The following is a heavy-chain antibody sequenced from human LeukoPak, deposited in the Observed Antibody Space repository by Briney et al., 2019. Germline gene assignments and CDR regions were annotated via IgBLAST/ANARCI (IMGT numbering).Heavy chain of an antibody. J-gene: IGHJ6*03. CDR2: IIPIFGTA. CDR1: GGTFSSYA. V-gene: IGHV1-69*06. Sequence: SVKVSCKASGGTFSSYAISWVRQAPGQGLEWMGGIIPIFGTANYAQKFQGRVTITADKSTSTAYMELSSLRSEDTAVYYCALTYYDFWSGYYTVDYYYYMDVWGKGTTVTVSS. D-gene: IGHD3-3*01. CDR3: ALTYYDFWSGYYTVDYYYYMDV.